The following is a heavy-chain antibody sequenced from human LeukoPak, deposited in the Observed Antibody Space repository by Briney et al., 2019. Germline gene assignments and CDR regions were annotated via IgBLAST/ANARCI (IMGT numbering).Heavy chain of an antibody. Sequence: PSETLSLTCTVSGGSISSSSYYWGWIRQPPGKGLEWIGSIYYSGSTYYNPSLKSRVTISVDTSKNQFSLKLSSVTAADTAVYYCARLQVRGHFDYWGRGTLVTVSS. CDR3: ARLQVRGHFDY. CDR1: GGSISSSSYY. CDR2: IYYSGST. D-gene: IGHD3-10*01. V-gene: IGHV4-39*01. J-gene: IGHJ4*02.